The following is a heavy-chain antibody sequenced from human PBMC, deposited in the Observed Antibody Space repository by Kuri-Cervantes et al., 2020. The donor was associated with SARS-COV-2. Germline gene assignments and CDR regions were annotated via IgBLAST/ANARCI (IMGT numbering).Heavy chain of an antibody. V-gene: IGHV4-39*07. J-gene: IGHJ3*02. Sequence: SETLSLTCTVSGGSISSSNYYWGWIRQPPGKGLEWIGSIYYSGSTHYNPSLKGRVTISVDTSKNQFSLKLSSVTAADTAVYYCARGGAGYCSSTSCYLAFDIWGQGTMVTVSS. D-gene: IGHD2-2*01. CDR3: ARGGAGYCSSTSCYLAFDI. CDR2: IYYSGST. CDR1: GGSISSSNYY.